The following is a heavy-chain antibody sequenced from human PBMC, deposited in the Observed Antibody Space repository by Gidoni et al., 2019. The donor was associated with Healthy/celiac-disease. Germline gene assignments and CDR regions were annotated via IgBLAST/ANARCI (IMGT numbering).Heavy chain of an antibody. CDR2: INHSGST. CDR1: GGSFSGYY. V-gene: IGHV4-34*01. J-gene: IGHJ4*02. D-gene: IGHD3-22*01. CDR3: ARGGNNNDNSGYSSSFDC. Sequence: QVQLQQWGAGLLKPSETLSLTCVVYGGSFSGYYWSWIRQPPGKGLEWVGDINHSGSTNYNPSLKSRVTISVDTSKNQFSLKLSSVTAADTAVYYCARGGNNNDNSGYSSSFDCWGQGTLVTVSS.